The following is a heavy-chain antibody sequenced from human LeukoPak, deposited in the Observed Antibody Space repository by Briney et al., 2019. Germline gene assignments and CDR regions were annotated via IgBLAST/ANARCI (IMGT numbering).Heavy chain of an antibody. J-gene: IGHJ4*02. Sequence: GASVKVSCKASGGTFSSYAISWVRQAPGQGLEWMGGIIPIFGTANYAQKFQGRVTITTDESTSTAYMELSSLRSEDTAVYYCARGDAGYSYGTFDYWGQGTLVTVSS. V-gene: IGHV1-69*05. CDR2: IIPIFGTA. D-gene: IGHD5-18*01. CDR3: ARGDAGYSYGTFDY. CDR1: GGTFSSYA.